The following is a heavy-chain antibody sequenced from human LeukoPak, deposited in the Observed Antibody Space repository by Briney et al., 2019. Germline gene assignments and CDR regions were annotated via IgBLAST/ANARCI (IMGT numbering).Heavy chain of an antibody. D-gene: IGHD2-8*01. CDR3: AKMVREFYTISYYFDY. J-gene: IGHJ4*02. V-gene: IGHV3-23*01. CDR1: GFTFSSHW. CDR2: ISGSGAGT. Sequence: GGSLRLSCTVGGFTFSSHWMSWVRQAPGKGLEWVSGISGSGAGTYYADSVKGRFTISRDNSKNTLYLQMNSLRAEDTAVYYCAKMVREFYTISYYFDYWGQGTLVTVSS.